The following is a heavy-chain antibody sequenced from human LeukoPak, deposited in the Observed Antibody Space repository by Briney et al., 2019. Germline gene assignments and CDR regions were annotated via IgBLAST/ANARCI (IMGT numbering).Heavy chain of an antibody. V-gene: IGHV4-34*01. CDR1: GGSFSGYY. CDR3: ARNVLRYFDWLSNGYFDY. Sequence: SETLSLTCAVYGGSFSGYYWSWLRQPPGKGLEWIGEINHSGSTNYNPSLKSRVTISVDTSKNQFSLKLSSVTAADTAVYYCARNVLRYFDWLSNGYFDYWGQGTLVTVSS. J-gene: IGHJ4*02. D-gene: IGHD3-9*01. CDR2: INHSGST.